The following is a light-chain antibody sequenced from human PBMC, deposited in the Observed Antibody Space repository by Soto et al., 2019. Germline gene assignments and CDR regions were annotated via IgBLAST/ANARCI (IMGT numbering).Light chain of an antibody. CDR1: QSGRDMY. CDR3: QHYGYPQST. V-gene: IGKV3-20*01. J-gene: IGKJ1*01. Sequence: EIVLTQSPGTLSLSPGERATLSCRASQSGRDMYLAWYQQKPGQPPRLLIYGVSSRAYGIPDRFSGSGSVTDFTLAISGLEPEDFAVDYCQHYGYPQSTVGQGTKVEIK. CDR2: GVS.